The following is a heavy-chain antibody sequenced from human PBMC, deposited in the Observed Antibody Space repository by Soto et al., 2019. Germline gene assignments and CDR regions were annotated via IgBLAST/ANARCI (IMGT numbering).Heavy chain of an antibody. Sequence: GGSLRLSCTASGLPHSSFAMMWVRQAPGRGLECVSGIYGSGRGIEYADSVKGRFTISRDNSKNTVYLQMTDLRADDTAVYYCAKDAVYNDGLWLMDHWGQGTQVTVSS. V-gene: IGHV3-23*05. J-gene: IGHJ4*02. CDR3: AKDAVYNDGLWLMDH. CDR2: IYGSGRGI. D-gene: IGHD2-21*01. CDR1: GLPHSSFA.